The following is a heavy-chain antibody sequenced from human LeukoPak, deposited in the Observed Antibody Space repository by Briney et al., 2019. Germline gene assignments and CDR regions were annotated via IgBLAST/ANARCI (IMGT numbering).Heavy chain of an antibody. CDR3: ARDIDWLDC. D-gene: IGHD2-15*01. J-gene: IGHJ5*01. Sequence: PGGSLRLSCIASGFTMSDYWMSWVRQAPGKGLEWVANIKQDGSEIYSGDSLKGRFTISRDNAKNSLYLQMNSLRGEDTAVYYCARDIDWLDCWGQGTLVTVSS. CDR1: GFTMSDYW. CDR2: IKQDGSEI. V-gene: IGHV3-7*01.